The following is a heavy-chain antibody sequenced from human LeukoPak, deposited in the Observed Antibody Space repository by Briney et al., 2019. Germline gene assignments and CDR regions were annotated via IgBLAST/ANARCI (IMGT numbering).Heavy chain of an antibody. J-gene: IGHJ4*02. CDR3: ARANYFDY. V-gene: IGHV4-59*01. CDR1: GGSISSYY. CDR2: IYYSGST. Sequence: PSETLSLTCTVSGGSISSYYWSWIRQPPGRRPEWIGYIYYSGSTNYNPSLKSRVTISVDMSKNQFSLKLNSVTAADTAVYYCARANYFDYWGQGTLVTVSS.